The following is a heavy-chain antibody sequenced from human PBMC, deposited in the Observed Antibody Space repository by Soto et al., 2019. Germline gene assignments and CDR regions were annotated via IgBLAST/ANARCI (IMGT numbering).Heavy chain of an antibody. V-gene: IGHV4-39*01. CDR1: GGSISSSSYY. D-gene: IGHD3-10*01. CDR2: IYYSGST. J-gene: IGHJ4*02. CDR3: ATTYFFGSGSAY. Sequence: QLQLQESGPRLVKPSETLSLTCTVSGGSISSSSYYWGWIRQPPGKGLEWIGSIYYSGSTYYNPSLKSRVAMSVDTSKNRFSLRLSSVTAAGTAVYYCATTYFFGSGSAYWGQGTLVTVSS.